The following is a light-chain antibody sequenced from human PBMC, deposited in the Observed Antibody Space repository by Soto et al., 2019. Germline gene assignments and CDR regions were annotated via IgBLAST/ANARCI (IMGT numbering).Light chain of an antibody. J-gene: IGKJ3*01. V-gene: IGKV3-15*01. CDR3: QQYNNRPT. Sequence: IVMTQSPATLSVSPGERATLSCRASQSLDSKLAWYQQKPGQAPRLLIYAASTRATGIPARFSGSGSGTDFTLTISSLQSEDFAVYYCQQYNNRPTFGPGTKVDIK. CDR2: AAS. CDR1: QSLDSK.